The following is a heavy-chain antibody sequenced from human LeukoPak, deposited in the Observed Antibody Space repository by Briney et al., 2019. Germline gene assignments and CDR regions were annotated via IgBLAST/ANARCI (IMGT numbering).Heavy chain of an antibody. CDR3: ARDPPPSRYSYGQYYFDY. D-gene: IGHD5-18*01. V-gene: IGHV1-46*01. CDR2: INPSGGSK. Sequence: ASLKVSCKASRYTFTSYYMHCVRQSPRQGLEWMGIINPSGGSKSNEQKFPGRVTMPKDMSTSTVYMALSSLSSEDTAVYYCARDPPPSRYSYGQYYFDYWGQGTLVTVSS. CDR1: RYTFTSYY. J-gene: IGHJ4*02.